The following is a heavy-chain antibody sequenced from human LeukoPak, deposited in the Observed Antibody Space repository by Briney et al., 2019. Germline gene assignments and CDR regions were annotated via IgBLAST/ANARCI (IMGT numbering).Heavy chain of an antibody. CDR1: GGSISSYY. Sequence: PSETLSLTCTVSGGSISSYYWSWIRQPPGKGLEWIGYIYYSGSTNYNPSPKSRVTISVDTSKNQFSLKLSSVTAADTAVYYCARTGYCSSASCYTASRPYYYYYMDVWGKGTTVTVSS. CDR3: ARTGYCSSASCYTASRPYYYYYMDV. J-gene: IGHJ6*03. D-gene: IGHD2-2*02. V-gene: IGHV4-59*08. CDR2: IYYSGST.